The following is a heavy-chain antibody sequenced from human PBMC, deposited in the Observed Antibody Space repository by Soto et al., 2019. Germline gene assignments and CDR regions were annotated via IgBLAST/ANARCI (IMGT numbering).Heavy chain of an antibody. V-gene: IGHV3-33*01. CDR1: GVSLRSYG. J-gene: IGHJ4*02. D-gene: IGHD2-21*01. CDR3: ARDLGDLDDY. Sequence: HPGGSLRLSRAASGVSLRSYGMDGVCQAPGKGLEWLAVLWYDASNKYYAASVKGRFTISRDNSKNTLYLQMNSLRAEDTAVYYCARDLGDLDDYSGQGTLVSVSS. CDR2: LWYDASNK.